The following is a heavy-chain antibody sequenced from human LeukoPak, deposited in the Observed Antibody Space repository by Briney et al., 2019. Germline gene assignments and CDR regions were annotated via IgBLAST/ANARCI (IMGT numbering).Heavy chain of an antibody. CDR1: GFTFSSYE. D-gene: IGHD6-13*01. CDR3: ARDQGYSFDI. V-gene: IGHV3-48*03. CDR2: ISSSGSTI. J-gene: IGHJ3*02. Sequence: PGGSLRLSCAASGFTFSSYEMNWVRQAPGKGLEWVSYISSSGSTIYYADSVKGRFTISRDNAKNSLYLQMNSLRDGDTAVYYCARDQGYSFDIWGQGTMVTVSS.